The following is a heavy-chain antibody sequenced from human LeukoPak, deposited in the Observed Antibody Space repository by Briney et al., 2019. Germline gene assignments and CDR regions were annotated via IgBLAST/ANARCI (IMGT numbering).Heavy chain of an antibody. CDR2: ISGGSGLK. CDR3: ANLGSWNDVRDY. CDR1: GFTFSTYA. V-gene: IGHV3-23*01. J-gene: IGHJ4*02. D-gene: IGHD1-1*01. Sequence: PGGSLRLSCVASGFTFSTYAMTWVRQAPGKGLEWVSAISGGSGLKYYGDSVRGRFTVSRDNSKNTQYLQMNDLRTEDTAVYYCANLGSWNDVRDYWGQGTLVAVSS.